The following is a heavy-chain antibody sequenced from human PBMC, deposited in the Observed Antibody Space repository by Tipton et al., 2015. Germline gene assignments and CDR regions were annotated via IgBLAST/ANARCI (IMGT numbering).Heavy chain of an antibody. D-gene: IGHD1-26*01. V-gene: IGHV4-59*06. Sequence: TLSLTCTVSGGSISSYYWSWIRQPPGKGLEWIGCIYHNGSTYKNPSLKSRVSISEDTSKNQFSLKLSSVTAADTAVYYCARGPLIGTDRDDVFDMWGQGTRVTVSS. J-gene: IGHJ3*02. CDR2: IYHNGST. CDR1: GGSISSYY. CDR3: ARGPLIGTDRDDVFDM.